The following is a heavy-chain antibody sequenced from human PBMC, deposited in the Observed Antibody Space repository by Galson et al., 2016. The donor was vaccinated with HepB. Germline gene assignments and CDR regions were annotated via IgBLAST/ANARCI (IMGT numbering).Heavy chain of an antibody. CDR1: GGSINSSTYY. CDR2: IYYNGIT. Sequence: SETLSLTCTVSGGSINSSTYYWGWIRQPPGKGLEWIGTIYYNGITYYNPSLKSRVTIIGDTSKNQFSLRLSSVTAADTAVYYCARHESTMTTSFDYWGQGTLVTVSS. V-gene: IGHV4-39*01. J-gene: IGHJ4*02. D-gene: IGHD4-17*01. CDR3: ARHESTMTTSFDY.